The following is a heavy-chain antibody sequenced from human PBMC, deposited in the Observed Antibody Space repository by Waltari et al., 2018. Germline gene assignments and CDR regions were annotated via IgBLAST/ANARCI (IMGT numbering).Heavy chain of an antibody. V-gene: IGHV4-59*13. D-gene: IGHD6-13*01. J-gene: IGHJ4*02. CDR1: GDSISSYY. CDR2: INYRWRP. CDR3: ARENVILSSFYNYFDY. Sequence: QVQLQESGPGLVKPSETLSLTCIVSGDSISSYYWSWGRQPPGKGLEWIGYINYRWRPNYNPSLRRRVTISVDTSKTHFSLKLSSVTAADTAVYYCARENVILSSFYNYFDYWGQGILVTVSS.